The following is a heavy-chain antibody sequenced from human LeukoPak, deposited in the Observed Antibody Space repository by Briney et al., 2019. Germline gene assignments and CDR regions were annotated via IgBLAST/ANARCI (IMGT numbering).Heavy chain of an antibody. CDR3: ARVLGSSGYAGDWRFDL. CDR2: VHATGTT. Sequence: SDTLSLTCSASGASISLYYWSWIRQSAGKRPEWIGRVHATGTTNYNPSLGSRVTLSVDTFKRHFSLKLKSVTAADTAVYYCARVLGSSGYAGDWRFDLWGRGTLVTVSS. CDR1: GASISLYY. J-gene: IGHJ2*01. V-gene: IGHV4-4*07. D-gene: IGHD3-22*01.